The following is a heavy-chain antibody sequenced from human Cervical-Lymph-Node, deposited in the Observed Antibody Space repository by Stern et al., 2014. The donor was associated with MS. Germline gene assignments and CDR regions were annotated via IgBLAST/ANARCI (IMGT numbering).Heavy chain of an antibody. Sequence: QVQLVQSGAAVKKPGASMKFACKSSGYTFTDYYIHWVRQAPGHGLEWMGWINPKSGGTKCAQKFQGRVTMTRNTSITTTYMELNRLTSNDTAIYYCARDHSGSGRAWFDPWGQGTLVTVSS. J-gene: IGHJ5*02. V-gene: IGHV1-2*02. D-gene: IGHD3-10*01. CDR3: ARDHSGSGRAWFDP. CDR1: GYTFTDYY. CDR2: INPKSGGT.